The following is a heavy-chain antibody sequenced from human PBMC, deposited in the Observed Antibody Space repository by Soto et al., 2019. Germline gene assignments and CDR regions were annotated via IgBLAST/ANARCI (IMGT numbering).Heavy chain of an antibody. V-gene: IGHV6-1*01. Sequence: SQTLSLTYAISGDSVSSDAAAWNWVRQSPSRGLEWLGRTYYRSRWYNDYAVSVKSRITVNPDTSKNQFSLHLNSVTPEVAAVYYCTRDGLEIRGTPGSFDPWCQGTLVTVSS. CDR1: GDSVSSDAAA. CDR3: TRDGLEIRGTPGSFDP. CDR2: TYYRSRWYN. J-gene: IGHJ5*02. D-gene: IGHD1-1*01.